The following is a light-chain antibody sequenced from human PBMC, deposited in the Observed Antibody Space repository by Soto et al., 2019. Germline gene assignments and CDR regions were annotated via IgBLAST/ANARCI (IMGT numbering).Light chain of an antibody. Sequence: EIVMTQSPATLSVSPGERATLSCRASESVSSNLAWYQQKPGQAPRLLIYGASTRATGIPARISRSGSGTEFTLTISSLQSEDFAVYYCQQYNKWRTFGQGTKVDI. V-gene: IGKV3-15*01. CDR2: GAS. CDR3: QQYNKWRT. J-gene: IGKJ1*01. CDR1: ESVSSN.